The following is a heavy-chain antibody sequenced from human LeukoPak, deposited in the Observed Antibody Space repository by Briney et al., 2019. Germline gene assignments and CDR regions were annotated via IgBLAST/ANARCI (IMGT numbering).Heavy chain of an antibody. J-gene: IGHJ4*02. Sequence: GGSLRLSCAASGFTFSSYAMHWVRQAPGKGLEWVAVISYDASNKYYADSVKGRFTISRDNAKNSLFLQMNSLRAEDTAVYYCARDLHLGQLSFFDSWGQGTLVTVSS. CDR2: ISYDASNK. CDR3: ARDLHLGQLSFFDS. CDR1: GFTFSSYA. V-gene: IGHV3-30-3*01. D-gene: IGHD3-16*01.